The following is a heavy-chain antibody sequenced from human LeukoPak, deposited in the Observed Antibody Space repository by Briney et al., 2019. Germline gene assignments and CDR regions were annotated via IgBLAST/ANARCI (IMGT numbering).Heavy chain of an antibody. CDR1: GDTFSSYA. J-gene: IGHJ4*02. CDR3: ARAARWLQFWYFDY. V-gene: IGHV1-69*05. D-gene: IGHD5-24*01. Sequence: ASVKVSCKASGDTFSSYAISWVRQAPGQGLEWMGGIIPIFGTANCAQKFQGRVTITTDESTSTAYMELSSLRSEDTAVYYCARAARWLQFWYFDYWGQGTLVTVSS. CDR2: IIPIFGTA.